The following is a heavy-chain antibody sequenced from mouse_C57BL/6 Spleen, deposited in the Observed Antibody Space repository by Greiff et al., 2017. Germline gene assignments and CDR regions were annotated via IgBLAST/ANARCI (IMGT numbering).Heavy chain of an antibody. D-gene: IGHD2-3*01. CDR1: GYTFTSYG. V-gene: IGHV1-81*01. Sequence: QVQLQQPGAELVRPGSSVKLSCKASGYTFTSYGISWVKQRTGQGLEWIGEIYPRSGNTYYNEKFKGKATLTADKSSSTAYMELRSLTSEDSAVYFCARGGYDGYPLDYWGQGTTLTVSS. CDR2: IYPRSGNT. CDR3: ARGGYDGYPLDY. J-gene: IGHJ2*01.